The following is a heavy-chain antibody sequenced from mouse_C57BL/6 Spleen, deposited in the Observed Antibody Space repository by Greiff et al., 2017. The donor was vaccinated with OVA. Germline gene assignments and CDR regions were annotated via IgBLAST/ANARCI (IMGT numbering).Heavy chain of an antibody. J-gene: IGHJ4*01. CDR2: IDPSDSYT. Sequence: QVQLQQPGAELVRPGTSVKLSCKASGYTFTSYWMHWVKQRPGQGLEWIGVIDPSDSYTNYNQKFKGKATLTVDTSSSTAYMQLSSLTSEDSAVYYGARSRLLLRYAMDYWGQGTSVTVSS. CDR3: ARSRLLLRYAMDY. D-gene: IGHD1-1*01. CDR1: GYTFTSYW. V-gene: IGHV1-59*01.